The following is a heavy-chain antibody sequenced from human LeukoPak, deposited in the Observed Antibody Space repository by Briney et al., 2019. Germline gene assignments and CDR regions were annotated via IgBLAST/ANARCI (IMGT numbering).Heavy chain of an antibody. CDR2: INPNSSGT. Sequence: ASVKVSCKASRYTFTGYYMHWARQAPGQGLEWMGWINPNSSGTSYAQKFQGRVTMTRDTSINTAYMELSSLISDDTAVYYCARDIFTVPARNAFDIWGQGTMVTVSS. CDR3: ARDIFTVPARNAFDI. CDR1: RYTFTGYY. V-gene: IGHV1-2*02. D-gene: IGHD2-2*01. J-gene: IGHJ3*02.